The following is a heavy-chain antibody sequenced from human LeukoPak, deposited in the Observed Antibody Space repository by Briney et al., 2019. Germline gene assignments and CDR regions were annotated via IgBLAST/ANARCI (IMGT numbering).Heavy chain of an antibody. Sequence: SETLSLTCTVSGGSISSTNYYWGWIRQPPGKGLEWIGSIHYSGSTYYNPSLKSRVTISVDTSKNKFSLKLSSVTAADTAVYYCARVVVVAATPSVWFDPWGQGTLVTVSS. D-gene: IGHD2-15*01. V-gene: IGHV4-39*07. J-gene: IGHJ5*02. CDR2: IHYSGST. CDR1: GGSISSTNYY. CDR3: ARVVVVAATPSVWFDP.